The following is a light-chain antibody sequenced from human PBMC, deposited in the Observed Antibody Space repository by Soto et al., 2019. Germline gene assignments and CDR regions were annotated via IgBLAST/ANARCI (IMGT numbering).Light chain of an antibody. Sequence: DIQMTQSPFTLSASVGDRVTVTCRASQSVSSWLAWYQQRPGKAPKLLIYDASSLESGVPQRFSGSGSGTEFTLTISSLQTDDFSTYYCQQYHSYWTFGQGTKV. CDR2: DAS. V-gene: IGKV1-5*01. CDR3: QQYHSYWT. J-gene: IGKJ1*01. CDR1: QSVSSW.